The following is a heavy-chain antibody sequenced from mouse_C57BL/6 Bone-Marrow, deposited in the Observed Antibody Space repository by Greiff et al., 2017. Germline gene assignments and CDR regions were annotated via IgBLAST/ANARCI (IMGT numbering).Heavy chain of an antibody. Sequence: VHVKQSGAELVKPGASVKLSCTASGFNIKDYYMHWVKQRTEQGLEWIGRIDPEDGETKYAPKFQGKATITADTSSNTAYLQLSSLTSEDTAVYDCAPNYYGSSDWYFDVWGTGTTVTVSS. CDR3: APNYYGSSDWYFDV. V-gene: IGHV14-2*01. CDR2: IDPEDGET. J-gene: IGHJ1*03. D-gene: IGHD1-1*01. CDR1: GFNIKDYY.